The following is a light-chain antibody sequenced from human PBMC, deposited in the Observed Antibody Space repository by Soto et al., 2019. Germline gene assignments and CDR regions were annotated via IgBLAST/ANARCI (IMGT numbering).Light chain of an antibody. Sequence: DIQMTQSLSSLSASVGDRVTISCRASQTISSSLNWYQQKPGKAPKLLIYAASSLQSGVPSRFSGSGSGTDLTLTISSLQPEDFATYYCQQSYTTPRTFAQGTKV. CDR3: QQSYTTPRT. CDR2: AAS. CDR1: QTISSS. V-gene: IGKV1-39*01. J-gene: IGKJ1*01.